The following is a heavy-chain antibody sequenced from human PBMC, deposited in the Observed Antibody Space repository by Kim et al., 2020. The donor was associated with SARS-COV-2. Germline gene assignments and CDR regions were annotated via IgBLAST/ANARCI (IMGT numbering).Heavy chain of an antibody. J-gene: IGHJ5*02. CDR3: AKAGSSWYANWFDP. Sequence: GGSLRLSCAASGFTFSSYAMSWVRQAPGKGLEWVSAISGSGGSTYYADSVKGRFTICRDNSKNTLYLQMNSLRAEDTAVYYCAKAGSSWYANWFDPWGQGTLVTVSS. CDR1: GFTFSSYA. CDR2: ISGSGGST. D-gene: IGHD6-13*01. V-gene: IGHV3-23*01.